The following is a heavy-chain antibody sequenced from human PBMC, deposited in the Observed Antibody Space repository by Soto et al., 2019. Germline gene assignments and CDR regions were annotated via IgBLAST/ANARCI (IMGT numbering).Heavy chain of an antibody. CDR3: AGTYYYDSSGFWPL. CDR1: GGSFSGYY. D-gene: IGHD3-22*01. Sequence: SETLSLTCAVYGGSFSGYYWSWIRQPPGKGLEWIGEINHSGSTNYNPSLKSRVTISVDTSKNQLSLKLSSVTAADTAVYYCAGTYYYDSSGFWPLWGQGTLVTVSS. V-gene: IGHV4-34*01. CDR2: INHSGST. J-gene: IGHJ4*02.